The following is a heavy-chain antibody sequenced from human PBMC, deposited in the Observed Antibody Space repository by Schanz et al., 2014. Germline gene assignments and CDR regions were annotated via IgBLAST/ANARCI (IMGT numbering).Heavy chain of an antibody. J-gene: IGHJ5*02. CDR3: ARDGLSSKVQWIVGGGWFDP. D-gene: IGHD5-12*01. Sequence: QAQLVQSGGDVVQPGRSLRLSCKSAGFSFSSYAMHWVRQAPGEGLEWVAAISFDGIKTFYSDSVRGRFNISRDNSKDTVNLQLNSLREDDTALYFCARDGLSSKVQWIVGGGWFDPWGQGALVIVSS. CDR2: ISFDGIKT. CDR1: GFSFSSYA. V-gene: IGHV3-30*03.